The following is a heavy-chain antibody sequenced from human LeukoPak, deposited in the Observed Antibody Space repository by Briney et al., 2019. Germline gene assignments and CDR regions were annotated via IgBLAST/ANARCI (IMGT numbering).Heavy chain of an antibody. V-gene: IGHV3-21*01. CDR3: AKGGSGSHGY. J-gene: IGHJ4*02. D-gene: IGHD1-26*01. CDR1: GFTFSNYN. Sequence: TGGSLRLSCADSGFTFSNYNMNWVRQAPGKAMEWVSSITSSGTYTFYADSVKGRFTISRDNAKNSLYLQMDSLGPEDTAVYYCAKGGSGSHGYWGQGTLVTVSS. CDR2: ITSSGTYT.